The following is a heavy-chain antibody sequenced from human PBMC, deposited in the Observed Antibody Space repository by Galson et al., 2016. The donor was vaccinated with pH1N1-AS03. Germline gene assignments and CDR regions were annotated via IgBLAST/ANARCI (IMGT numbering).Heavy chain of an antibody. D-gene: IGHD3-16*01. Sequence: SVKVSCKASGYTFTDYPMNWVRQAPGQGLEWMGWIHTTTGNPTYAQDFTGRFVFSFETSVSTAYLQITALKAEDTAVYYCTRFANVSPYYFDQWGQGTLLTVSS. J-gene: IGHJ4*02. CDR3: TRFANVSPYYFDQ. V-gene: IGHV7-4-1*02. CDR2: IHTTTGNP. CDR1: GYTFTDYP.